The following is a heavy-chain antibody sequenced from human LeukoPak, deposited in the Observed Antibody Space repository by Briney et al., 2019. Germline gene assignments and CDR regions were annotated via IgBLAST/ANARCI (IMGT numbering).Heavy chain of an antibody. D-gene: IGHD2-15*01. CDR3: ARYCGGGNCYTGLDS. Sequence: GGSLRLSCAASGFSFNTFGMHWVRQAPGKGLEWVALMWYDGSNKQYAGSVRGRFTISRDNSKNTLYLQMDSLRAEDTAVYYCARYCGGGNCYTGLDSWGQGTLVTVSS. CDR1: GFSFNTFG. V-gene: IGHV3-33*01. CDR2: MWYDGSNK. J-gene: IGHJ4*02.